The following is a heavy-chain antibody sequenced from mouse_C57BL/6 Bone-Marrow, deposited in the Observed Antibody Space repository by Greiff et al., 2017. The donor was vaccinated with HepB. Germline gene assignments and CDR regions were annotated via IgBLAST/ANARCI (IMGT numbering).Heavy chain of an antibody. Sequence: VQLQQPGAELVKPGASVKLSCKASGYTFTSYWMHWVKQRPGQGLEWIGMIHPNSGRTNYNEKFKSKATLTVDKSSSPAYMQLSSLTTEDSAVYCCASLTPSHLCYFDVWGTGTTVTVSS. V-gene: IGHV1-64*01. J-gene: IGHJ1*03. CDR2: IHPNSGRT. CDR1: GYTFTSYW. CDR3: ASLTPSHLCYFDV.